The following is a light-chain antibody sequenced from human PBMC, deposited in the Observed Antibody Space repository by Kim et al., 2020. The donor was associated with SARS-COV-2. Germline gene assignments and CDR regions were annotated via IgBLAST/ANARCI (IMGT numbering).Light chain of an antibody. CDR2: GAS. CDR1: QSFGGA. Sequence: SPGERVTLSCRASQSFGGALAWSQQNPGQAPRLLIYGASPRAAGVPDRFGGRASGTEFILTISSLQSEDFALYYCQNYNDWPPWTFGQGTKMEIK. CDR3: QNYNDWPPWT. V-gene: IGKV3-15*01. J-gene: IGKJ1*01.